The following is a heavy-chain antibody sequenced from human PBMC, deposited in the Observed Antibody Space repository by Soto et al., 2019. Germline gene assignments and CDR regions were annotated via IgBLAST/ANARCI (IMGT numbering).Heavy chain of an antibody. CDR2: ISSSSSYI. D-gene: IGHD3-3*01. CDR1: GFTFSSYS. J-gene: IGHJ6*02. Sequence: PGGSLRLSCAASGFTFSSYSMNWVRQAPGKGLEWVSSISSSSSYIYYADSVKGRFTISRDNAKNSLYLQMNSLRAEDTAVYYCARDXAYYDFWSGRYSGGMDVWGQGTTVTVSS. CDR3: ARDXAYYDFWSGRYSGGMDV. V-gene: IGHV3-21*01.